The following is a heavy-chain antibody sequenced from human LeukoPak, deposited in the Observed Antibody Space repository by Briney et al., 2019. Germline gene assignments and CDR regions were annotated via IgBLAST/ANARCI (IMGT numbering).Heavy chain of an antibody. V-gene: IGHV1-18*01. D-gene: IGHD6-25*01. CDR2: ISAYNGNT. Sequence: ASVKVSCKASGYTFTSYGISWVRQAPGQGLEWVGWISAYNGNTNYAQKLQGRVTMTTDTSTSTAYMQLRSLRADDTAVYYCARAGHSSACCYYYYMDVWGKGTTVTVSS. CDR1: GYTFTSYG. J-gene: IGHJ6*03. CDR3: ARAGHSSACCYYYYMDV.